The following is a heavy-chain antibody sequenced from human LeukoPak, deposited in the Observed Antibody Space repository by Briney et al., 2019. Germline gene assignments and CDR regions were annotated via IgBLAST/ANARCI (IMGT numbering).Heavy chain of an antibody. D-gene: IGHD5-18*01. Sequence: PGGSLRLSCAASGFSFSRYWIHWVRQAPGKGLEWVSRINPDGSTTTYADSVKGRFTISRDNAENSLYLQMNSLRAEDTAVYYCARQLNPDYWGQGTLVTVSS. J-gene: IGHJ4*02. CDR3: ARQLNPDY. CDR2: INPDGSTT. CDR1: GFSFSRYW. V-gene: IGHV3-74*01.